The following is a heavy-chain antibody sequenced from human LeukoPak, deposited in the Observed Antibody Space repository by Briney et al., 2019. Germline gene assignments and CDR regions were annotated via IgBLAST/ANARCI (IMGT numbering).Heavy chain of an antibody. V-gene: IGHV1-69*04. CDR2: IIPILGIA. D-gene: IGHD2-15*01. J-gene: IGHJ6*02. CDR3: ARDMDPTRHYYYGMDV. Sequence: GSPVKVSCKASGGTFSSHAISWVRQAPGQGLEWMGRIIPILGIANYAQKFQGRVTITADKSTSTAYMELSSLRSEDTAVYYCARDMDPTRHYYYGMDVWGQGTTVTVSS. CDR1: GGTFSSHA.